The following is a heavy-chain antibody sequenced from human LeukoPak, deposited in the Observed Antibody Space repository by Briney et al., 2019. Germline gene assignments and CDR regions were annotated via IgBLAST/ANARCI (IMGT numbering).Heavy chain of an antibody. CDR3: ARGMTVAANWFDP. Sequence: PGGSLRLSCAASGFTFSSYSMNWVRQAPGKGLEWVSYISSSSSTIYYADSVKGRFTISRDNAENSLYLQMNSLRAEDTAVYYCARGMTVAANWFDPWGQGTLVTVSS. CDR1: GFTFSSYS. CDR2: ISSSSSTI. J-gene: IGHJ5*02. V-gene: IGHV3-48*04. D-gene: IGHD6-19*01.